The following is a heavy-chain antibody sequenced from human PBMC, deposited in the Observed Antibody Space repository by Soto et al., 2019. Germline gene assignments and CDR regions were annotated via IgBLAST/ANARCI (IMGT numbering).Heavy chain of an antibody. CDR2: IKQDGSEK. Sequence: PGGSLRLSCAASGFTFSSYWMSWVRQAPGKGLEWVANIKQDGSEKKYVDSVKGRFTISRDNAKNSLYLQMNSLRAEDTAVYYCAKTSVVLPSATNRVAPYNYYGLDVWGQGPTVTVS. V-gene: IGHV3-7*03. CDR1: GFTFSSYW. CDR3: AKTSVVLPSATNRVAPYNYYGLDV. J-gene: IGHJ6*02. D-gene: IGHD2-8*02.